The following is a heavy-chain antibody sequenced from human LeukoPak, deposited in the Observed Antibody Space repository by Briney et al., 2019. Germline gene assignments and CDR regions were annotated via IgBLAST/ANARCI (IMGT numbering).Heavy chain of an antibody. CDR2: INHSGST. CDR3: ARFQVDYSNYAFRD. D-gene: IGHD4-11*01. J-gene: IGHJ4*02. Sequence: SETLSLTCAVYGGSFSGYYWSWIRQPPGKGLEWIGEINHSGSTNYNPSLKSRVTISVDTSKNQFSLKLCSVTAADTAVYYCARFQVDYSNYAFRDWGQGTLVTVSS. V-gene: IGHV4-34*01. CDR1: GGSFSGYY.